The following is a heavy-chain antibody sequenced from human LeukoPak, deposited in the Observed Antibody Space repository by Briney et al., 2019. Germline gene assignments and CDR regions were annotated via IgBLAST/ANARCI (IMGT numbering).Heavy chain of an antibody. CDR3: ASLLTRSTYYMDV. Sequence: PGGPLRLSCAASGFTIRTNYMSWVRQAPGKGLEWVSTIYSGGGTYYADSVKGRFTISRDNSKNTLYVEMNSLRVEDTAVYYCASLLTRSTYYMDVWGKGTTVTVSS. V-gene: IGHV3-53*01. J-gene: IGHJ6*03. D-gene: IGHD1-14*01. CDR2: IYSGGGT. CDR1: GFTIRTNY.